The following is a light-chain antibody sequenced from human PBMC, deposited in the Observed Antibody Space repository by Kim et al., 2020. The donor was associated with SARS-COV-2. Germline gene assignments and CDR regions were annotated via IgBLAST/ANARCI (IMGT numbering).Light chain of an antibody. J-gene: IGKJ4*01. CDR1: QSVRGH. CDR3: QQYDSWPPT. V-gene: IGKV3-15*01. CDR2: GAS. Sequence: EIVMTQSPATLSVSPGERATLSCRASQSVRGHLAWYQQKPGQAPRLLIYGASTRATGIPARFSGSGSGTEFTLTIGSLQSEDFAVYYCQQYDSWPPTVGGGTKVDIK.